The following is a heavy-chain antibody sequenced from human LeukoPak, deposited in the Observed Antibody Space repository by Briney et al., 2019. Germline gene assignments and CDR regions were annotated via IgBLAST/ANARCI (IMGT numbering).Heavy chain of an antibody. CDR2: IYYSGST. CDR1: GGSISRGGYY. D-gene: IGHD4-17*01. Sequence: PSETLSLTCTVSGGSISRGGYYWSWVRQHPGKGLEWIGYIYYSGSTYYNPSLKSRVTISVDTSKNQFSLKLSSVTAADTAVYYCAKMTTVTAALDAFDIWGQGTMVTVSS. J-gene: IGHJ3*02. V-gene: IGHV4-31*03. CDR3: AKMTTVTAALDAFDI.